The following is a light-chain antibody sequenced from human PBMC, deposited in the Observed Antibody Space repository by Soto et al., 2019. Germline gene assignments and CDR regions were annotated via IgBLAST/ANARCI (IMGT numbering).Light chain of an antibody. V-gene: IGKV3-20*01. CDR3: QQYGSSTLT. Sequence: EIVLTQSPGTLSLSPGERATLSCRAIQSVSVDYLTWYQQKPGQAPRLXIYGXSSRATGIPDRLSGSGSGTDFTLTISRLEPEDFAVYYCQQYGSSTLTFGGGTKVDIK. J-gene: IGKJ4*01. CDR1: QSVSVDY. CDR2: GXS.